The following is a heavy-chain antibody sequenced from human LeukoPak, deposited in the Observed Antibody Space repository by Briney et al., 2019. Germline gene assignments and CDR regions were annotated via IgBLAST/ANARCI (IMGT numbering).Heavy chain of an antibody. CDR3: ARIAVSGYSSSWYDY. Sequence: RPSETLSLTCTVSGGSISNYYWTWIRQPPGKGLERIGFISYSGNTHYNPSLKSRVTISVDTSKNQFSLRLSSVTAADTAVYFCARIAVSGYSSSWYDYWGQGTPVTVSS. CDR1: GGSISNYY. V-gene: IGHV4-59*01. D-gene: IGHD6-13*01. J-gene: IGHJ4*02. CDR2: ISYSGNT.